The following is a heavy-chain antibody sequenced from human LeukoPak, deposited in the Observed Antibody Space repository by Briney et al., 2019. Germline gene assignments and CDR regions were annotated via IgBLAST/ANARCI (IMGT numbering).Heavy chain of an antibody. CDR2: FDPEDGET. CDR1: GYTLTELS. J-gene: IGHJ4*02. CDR3: ATDLRRYNWNYANFDY. V-gene: IGHV1-24*01. D-gene: IGHD1-7*01. Sequence: ASVKVSCKVSGYTLTELSMHWVRQAPGKGLEWMGGFDPEDGETIYAQKFQGRVTMTEDTSTDTAYMELSSLRSEDMAVYYCATDLRRYNWNYANFDYWGQGTLVTVSS.